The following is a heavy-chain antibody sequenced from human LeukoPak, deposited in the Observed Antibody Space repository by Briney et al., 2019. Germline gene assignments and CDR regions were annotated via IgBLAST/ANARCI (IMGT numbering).Heavy chain of an antibody. V-gene: IGHV3-48*04. CDR2: ISSSSTI. CDR3: ARFGFQLVLVDDDY. J-gene: IGHJ4*01. Sequence: GGSLRLSCAASGFTFSSYSMNWVRQAPGKGLEWVSYISSSSTIYYADSVKGRFTISRDNAKNSLYLQMNSLRAEDTAVYYCARFGFQLVLVDDDYWGQGTLVTVSS. CDR1: GFTFSSYS. D-gene: IGHD6-6*01.